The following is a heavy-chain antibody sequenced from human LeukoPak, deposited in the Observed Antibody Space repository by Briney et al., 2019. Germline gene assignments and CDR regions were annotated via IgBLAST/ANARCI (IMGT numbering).Heavy chain of an antibody. J-gene: IGHJ3*02. V-gene: IGHV4-59*08. CDR1: GGSLSSYY. D-gene: IGHD6-13*01. CDR2: IYYSGST. Sequence: SETLSLTCTVSGGSLSSYYWSWIRQPPGKGLEWIGYIYYSGSTNYNPSLKSRVTISVDTSKNQFSLKLSSVTAADTAVYYCARHPRIADPNAFDIWGQGTMVTVSS. CDR3: ARHPRIADPNAFDI.